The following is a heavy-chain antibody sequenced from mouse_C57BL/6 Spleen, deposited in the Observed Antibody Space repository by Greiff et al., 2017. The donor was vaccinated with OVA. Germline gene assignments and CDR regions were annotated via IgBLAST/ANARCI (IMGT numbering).Heavy chain of an antibody. J-gene: IGHJ2*01. CDR3: ARSEGHYDGSSYFDY. CDR2: IYIGNGYT. CDR1: GYTFTSYG. V-gene: IGHV1-58*01. Sequence: EVQVVESGAELVRPGSSVKMSCKTSGYTFTSYGINWVKQRPGQGLEWIGYIYIGNGYTEYNEKFKGKATLTSDTSSSTAYMQLSSLTSEDSAIYYWARSEGHYDGSSYFDYWGQGTTLTVSS. D-gene: IGHD1-1*01.